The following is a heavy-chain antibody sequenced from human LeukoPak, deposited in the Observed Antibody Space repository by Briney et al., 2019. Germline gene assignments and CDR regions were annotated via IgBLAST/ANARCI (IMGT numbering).Heavy chain of an antibody. CDR2: ISSSGSSI. Sequence: PTGGSLRLSCAASGFTFSSYEMHWVRQAPGKGLEWISYISSSGSSIYYADSVKGRFTISRDNGKNSLYLQMKSLRAEDTAVYYCARVQYNTAMVDIDYWGQGTLVTVSS. D-gene: IGHD5-18*01. J-gene: IGHJ4*02. CDR3: ARVQYNTAMVDIDY. CDR1: GFTFSSYE. V-gene: IGHV3-48*03.